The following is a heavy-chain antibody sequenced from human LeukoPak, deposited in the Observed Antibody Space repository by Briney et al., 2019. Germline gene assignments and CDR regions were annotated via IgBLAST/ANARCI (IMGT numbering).Heavy chain of an antibody. CDR1: GGTFSSYA. J-gene: IGHJ5*02. CDR3: ARGQGDGSGNWFDP. CDR2: IIPIFGTA. V-gene: IGHV1-69*13. Sequence: ASVKVSCKASGGTFSSYAISWVRQAPGQGLEWMGGIIPIFGTANYAQKFQGRVTITADESTSTAYMELSSLRSEDTAAYYCARGQGDGSGNWFDPWGQGTLVTVSS. D-gene: IGHD3-10*01.